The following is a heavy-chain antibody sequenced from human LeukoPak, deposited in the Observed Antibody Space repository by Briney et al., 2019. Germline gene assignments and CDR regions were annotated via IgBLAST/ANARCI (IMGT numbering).Heavy chain of an antibody. Sequence: PGGSLRLSCAASGFTFSSYSMNWVRQAPGKGLEWVSSISSSSSYIYYADSVKGRFTISRDNAKNSLYLQMNSLRAEDTAVYYCASDYTVEAWIQLWPDYWGQGTLVTVSS. CDR2: ISSSSSYI. J-gene: IGHJ4*02. V-gene: IGHV3-21*01. CDR3: ASDYTVEAWIQLWPDY. CDR1: GFTFSSYS. D-gene: IGHD5-18*01.